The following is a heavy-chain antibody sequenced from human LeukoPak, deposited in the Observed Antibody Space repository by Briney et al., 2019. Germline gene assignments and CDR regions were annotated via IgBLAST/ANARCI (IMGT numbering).Heavy chain of an antibody. CDR2: ISDSGGST. V-gene: IGHV3-23*01. CDR1: GFTFSSYA. D-gene: IGHD2-21*02. Sequence: PGGSLRLSCAASGFTFSSYAMSWVRQAPGKGLEWVSAISDSGGSTYYADSVKGRFTISRDNSKNTLYLQMNSLRAEDTAVYYCARVGYCGGDCYSYAFDIWGQGTMVTVSS. J-gene: IGHJ3*02. CDR3: ARVGYCGGDCYSYAFDI.